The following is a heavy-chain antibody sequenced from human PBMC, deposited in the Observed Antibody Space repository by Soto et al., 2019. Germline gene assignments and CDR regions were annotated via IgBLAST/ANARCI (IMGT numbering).Heavy chain of an antibody. D-gene: IGHD2-15*01. CDR2: IWYDGSNK. CDR1: GFTFSSYG. J-gene: IGHJ4*02. V-gene: IGHV3-33*01. CDR3: ARDGYCFGGSGYSGPVFDY. Sequence: GGSLRLSCAASGFTFSSYGMHCFRQAPGKGLEWVAVIWYDGSNKYYADSVKGRFTISRDNSKNTLYLQMNSLRAEDTAVYYCARDGYCFGGSGYSGPVFDYWGQGTLVIVAS.